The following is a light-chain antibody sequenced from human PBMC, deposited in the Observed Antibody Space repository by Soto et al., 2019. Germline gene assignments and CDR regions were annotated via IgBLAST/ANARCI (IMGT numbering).Light chain of an antibody. CDR2: SND. V-gene: IGLV1-44*01. J-gene: IGLJ2*01. Sequence: QAVVTQPPSASGTPGQRVTISCSGGSSNIGSSTVNWYQQVPGTAPKLLIYSNDQRPSGVPDRFSASKSGTSASLAISGLKSEDEADYHCAAWDGSLNGLLFGGGTKLTVL. CDR3: AAWDGSLNGLL. CDR1: SSNIGSST.